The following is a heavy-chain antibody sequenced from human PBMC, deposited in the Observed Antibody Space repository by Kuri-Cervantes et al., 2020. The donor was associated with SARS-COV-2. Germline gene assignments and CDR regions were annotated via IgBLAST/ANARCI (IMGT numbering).Heavy chain of an antibody. CDR1: GGTFSSYA. V-gene: IGHV1-69*10. D-gene: IGHD3-22*01. CDR2: IIPILAIT. J-gene: IGHJ4*02. Sequence: SVKVSCKASGGTFSSYAISWVRQAPGQGLEWMGGIIPILAITNYAQKFQGRVTITADKSTSTAYMELRSLRSDDTAVYYCARDLELSPYDSSGCPTDYWGQGTLVTVSS. CDR3: ARDLELSPYDSSGCPTDY.